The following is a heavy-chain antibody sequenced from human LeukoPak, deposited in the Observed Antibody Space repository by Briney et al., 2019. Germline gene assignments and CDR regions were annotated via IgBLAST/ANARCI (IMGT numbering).Heavy chain of an antibody. CDR1: GFTFDDYA. D-gene: IGHD5-12*01. J-gene: IGHJ4*02. V-gene: IGHV3-9*01. Sequence: GGSLRLSCAASGFTFDDYAMHWVRQAPGKGLEWVSGISWNSGSIGYADSVKGRFTISRDNAKNSLYLQMNSLRAEDTALYYCAKDIGYSGYGKFDFWGQGTLVTVSS. CDR2: ISWNSGSI. CDR3: AKDIGYSGYGKFDF.